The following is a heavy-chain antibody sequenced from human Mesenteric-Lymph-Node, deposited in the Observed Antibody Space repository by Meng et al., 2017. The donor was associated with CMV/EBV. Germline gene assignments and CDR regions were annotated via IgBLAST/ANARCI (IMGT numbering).Heavy chain of an antibody. J-gene: IGHJ4*02. Sequence: ASVKVSCKASGYTFTSYGISWVRQAPGQGLEWMGWISAYNGNTNYAQKLQGRVTMTRDTSTSTVYMELSSLRSEDTAVYYCARGGQVVTIFGVVLYWGQGTLVTVSS. D-gene: IGHD3-3*01. CDR3: ARGGQVVTIFGVVLY. V-gene: IGHV1-18*01. CDR1: GYTFTSYG. CDR2: ISAYNGNT.